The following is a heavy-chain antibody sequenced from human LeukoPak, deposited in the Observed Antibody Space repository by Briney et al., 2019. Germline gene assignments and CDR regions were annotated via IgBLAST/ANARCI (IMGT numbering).Heavy chain of an antibody. CDR1: GYTFTGYY. Sequence: GASVKVSCEASGYTFTGYYVHWVRQAPGQGLEWMGWISAYNGNTNYAQKLQGRVTMTTDTSTSTAYMELRSLRSDDTAVYYCARDAIPAAGPAGYWGQGTLVTVSS. CDR2: ISAYNGNT. J-gene: IGHJ4*02. V-gene: IGHV1-18*04. D-gene: IGHD6-13*01. CDR3: ARDAIPAAGPAGY.